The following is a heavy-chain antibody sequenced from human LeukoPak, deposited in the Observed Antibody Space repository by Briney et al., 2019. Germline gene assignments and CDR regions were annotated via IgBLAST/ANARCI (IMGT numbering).Heavy chain of an antibody. V-gene: IGHV3-23*01. Sequence: PGGSLRLSCAASGFTFSSCAMSWVRQAPGKGLEWVSAISGSGGSTYYADSVKGRFTISRDNSKNTLYLQMNSLRAEDTAVYYCAKDINSERFIDYVWGSYRSPGYWGQGTLVTVSS. CDR1: GFTFSSCA. J-gene: IGHJ4*02. D-gene: IGHD3-16*02. CDR2: ISGSGGST. CDR3: AKDINSERFIDYVWGSYRSPGY.